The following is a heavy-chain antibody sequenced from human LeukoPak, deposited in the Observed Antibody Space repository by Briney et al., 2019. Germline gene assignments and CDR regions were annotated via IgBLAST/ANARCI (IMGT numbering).Heavy chain of an antibody. CDR1: GFTFSSYG. V-gene: IGHV3-30*02. CDR2: IRYDGSNK. J-gene: IGHJ6*03. D-gene: IGHD6-19*01. Sequence: GGSLRLSCAASGFTFSSYGMHWVRRAPGKGLEWVAFIRYDGSNKYYADSVKGRFTISRDNSKNTLYLQMNSLRAEDTAVYYCAKGASLEEADLGWRYSSDYYYYYMDVWGKGTTVTVSS. CDR3: AKGASLEEADLGWRYSSDYYYYYMDV.